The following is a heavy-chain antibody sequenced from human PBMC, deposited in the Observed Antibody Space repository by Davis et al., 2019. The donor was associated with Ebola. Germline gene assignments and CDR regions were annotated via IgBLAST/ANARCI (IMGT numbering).Heavy chain of an antibody. J-gene: IGHJ4*02. CDR1: GFTFSSYS. D-gene: IGHD3-3*01. CDR2: ISSSSSYI. V-gene: IGHV3-21*01. CDR3: ARGVTIFGVVSIPFDY. Sequence: PGGSLRLSCAASGFTFSSYSMNWVRQAPGKGLEWVSSISSSSSYIYYADSVKGRFTISRDNAKNSLYLQMNSLRAEDTAVYYCARGVTIFGVVSIPFDYWGQGTLVTVSS.